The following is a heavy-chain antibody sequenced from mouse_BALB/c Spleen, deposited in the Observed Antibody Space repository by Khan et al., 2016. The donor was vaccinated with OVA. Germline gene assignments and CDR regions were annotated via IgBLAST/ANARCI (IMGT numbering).Heavy chain of an antibody. CDR1: GYTFTTAG. V-gene: IGHV9-4*02. CDR3: ARGGAADSRNDGGAMEY. Sequence: QIQLVQSGPELKKPGETVRISCKASGYTFTTAGIQWVQKMPGKGLKWIGWINTHSGVPKYAEDFKGRFAFSLEISVNTAYLQITNLKNEDTATYLCARGGAADSRNDGGAMEYWGQGTSVTVSS. D-gene: IGHD2-12*01. CDR2: INTHSGVP. J-gene: IGHJ4*01.